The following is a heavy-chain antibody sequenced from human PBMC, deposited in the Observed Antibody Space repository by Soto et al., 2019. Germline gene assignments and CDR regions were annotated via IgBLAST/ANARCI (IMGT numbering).Heavy chain of an antibody. D-gene: IGHD3-10*01. J-gene: IGHJ6*02. CDR2: IHRDGSTT. CDR1: GFTLSDYW. V-gene: IGHV3-74*01. CDR3: ARGINGHYGQDV. Sequence: EVRLVESGGGLVQPGGSLRLSCGASGFTLSDYWMHWVRQDPGKGLVWVSRIHRDGSTTNYADSVKGRFTISRDDAKNTLYLQMSGLRAEDTAVYYCARGINGHYGQDVWGQGTTVTVS.